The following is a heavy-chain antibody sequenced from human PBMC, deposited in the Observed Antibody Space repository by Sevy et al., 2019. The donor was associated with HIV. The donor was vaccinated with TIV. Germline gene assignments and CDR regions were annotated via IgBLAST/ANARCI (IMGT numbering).Heavy chain of an antibody. CDR1: TFSVTDNY. CDR2: IYRGGST. Sequence: GGSLRLSCAASTFSVTDNYMSWVRQAPGKGLEWVSTIYRGGSTFYADSVKGRFTIARDNSKNTLYLQMTSLRAEDKAVYYCARDRYYDASGYYYYYYGLDVWGQGTTVTVSS. V-gene: IGHV3-66*01. J-gene: IGHJ6*02. D-gene: IGHD3-22*01. CDR3: ARDRYYDASGYYYYYYGLDV.